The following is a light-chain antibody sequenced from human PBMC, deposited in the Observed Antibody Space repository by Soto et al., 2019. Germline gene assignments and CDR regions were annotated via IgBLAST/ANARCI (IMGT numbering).Light chain of an antibody. CDR3: SSYTSSSTLLYV. Sequence: QSVLTQPASMSGCPGQSITISCTGTSSDVGGYKYVSWYQQHPGKAPKLMIYEVSNRPSGVSNRFSGSKSGNTASLTISGLQAEDEADYYCSSYTSSSTLLYVFGTGTKVTVL. CDR2: EVS. CDR1: SSDVGGYKY. J-gene: IGLJ1*01. V-gene: IGLV2-14*01.